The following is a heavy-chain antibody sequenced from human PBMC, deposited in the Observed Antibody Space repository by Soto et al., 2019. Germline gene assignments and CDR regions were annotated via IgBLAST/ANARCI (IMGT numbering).Heavy chain of an antibody. Sequence: QVQLQESGPGLVKPSGTLSLTCAVSGGSISSSNWWSWVRQPPGKGLEWIGEIYHSGSTKYNPSLNGCIPKSEDQAKDQVALKRGAGAAAGTAGYYCAGGGGSIVSIAARRFDPWGQGTLVTVSS. D-gene: IGHD6-6*01. J-gene: IGHJ5*02. V-gene: IGHV4-4*02. CDR1: GGSISSSNW. CDR3: AGGGGSIVSIAARRFDP. CDR2: IYHSGST.